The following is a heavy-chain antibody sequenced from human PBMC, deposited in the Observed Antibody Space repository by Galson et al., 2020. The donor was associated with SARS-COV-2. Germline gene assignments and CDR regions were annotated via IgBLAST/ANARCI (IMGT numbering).Heavy chain of an antibody. Sequence: GGSLRLSCAASGFTFSSYGMHWVRQAPGKGLEWAAVISYDGSNKYYADSVKGRFTISRDNSKNTLYLQMNSLRAEDTAVYYCAKDLDYYDSSGPLDYWGQGTLVTVSS. J-gene: IGHJ4*02. V-gene: IGHV3-30*18. CDR3: AKDLDYYDSSGPLDY. CDR1: GFTFSSYG. CDR2: ISYDGSNK. D-gene: IGHD3-22*01.